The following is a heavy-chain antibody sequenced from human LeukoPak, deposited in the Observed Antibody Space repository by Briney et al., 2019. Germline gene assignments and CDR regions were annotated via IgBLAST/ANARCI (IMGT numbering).Heavy chain of an antibody. J-gene: IGHJ3*02. V-gene: IGHV4-59*01. CDR3: AREGHYYASGSGAFDI. CDR1: RGSISTYY. D-gene: IGHD3-10*01. CDR2: IYYTGTT. Sequence: SETLSLTGTVSRGSISTYYWNWIRQPPGKGLEWIGYIYYTGTTDYNPSLKSRVTMSVDTSKNQFSLKLSSVTTADTAVYYCAREGHYYASGSGAFDIWGQGTMITVSS.